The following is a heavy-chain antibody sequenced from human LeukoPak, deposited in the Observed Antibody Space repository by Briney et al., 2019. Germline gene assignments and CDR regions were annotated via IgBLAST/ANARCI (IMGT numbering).Heavy chain of an antibody. CDR2: ISSSSSYI. J-gene: IGHJ5*01. D-gene: IGHD5/OR15-5a*01. CDR3: ARDPESTFDC. CDR1: GFTFSSYS. V-gene: IGHV3-21*01. Sequence: KPGGSLRLSCAASGFTFSSYSMNWVGQAPGKGLEWVSSISSSSSYIYYADSVKGRFTISRDNAKNSLYLQMNSLRAEDTAVYYCARDPESTFDCWGQGTLVTVSS.